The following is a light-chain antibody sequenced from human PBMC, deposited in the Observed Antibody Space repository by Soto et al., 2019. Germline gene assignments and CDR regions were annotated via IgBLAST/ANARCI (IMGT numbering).Light chain of an antibody. V-gene: IGKV3-15*01. J-gene: IGKJ1*01. CDR2: GAS. CDR1: QSVSSN. Sequence: EIVMTQCPASVSVSPGERATLSCTASQSVSSNLAWFQQKPGQAPRLLIYGASTRVTGIPARFSGSGSGTEFTLTISSLQSEDFAVYYCQQYNNWPPWTFGQGTKVEIK. CDR3: QQYNNWPPWT.